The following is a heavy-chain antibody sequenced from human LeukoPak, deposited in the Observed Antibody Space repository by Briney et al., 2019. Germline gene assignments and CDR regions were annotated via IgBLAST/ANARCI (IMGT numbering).Heavy chain of an antibody. J-gene: IGHJ4*02. Sequence: PGGSLRLSCAASGFTFDDYAMHWVRQAPGKGLEWVSSISSSSSYIYYADSVKGRFTISRDNAKNSLYLQMNSLRAEDTAVYYCARGGAAAGSGQDYWGQGTLVTVSS. CDR3: ARGGAAAGSGQDY. CDR2: ISSSSSYI. D-gene: IGHD6-13*01. CDR1: GFTFDDYA. V-gene: IGHV3-21*01.